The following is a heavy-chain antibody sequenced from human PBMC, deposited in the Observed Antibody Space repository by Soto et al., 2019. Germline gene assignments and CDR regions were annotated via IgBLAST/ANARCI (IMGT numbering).Heavy chain of an antibody. CDR3: ARGGGGHTSPGYCSGGSCWRFYFDY. Sequence: SETLSLTCSVYGGSFSGYYWSWIRQPPGKGLEWIGEINHSGSTNYNPSLKSRVTISVDTSKNQFSLKLSSVTAADTAVYYCARGGGGHTSPGYCSGGSCWRFYFDYWGQGTLVTVSS. CDR1: GGSFSGYY. CDR2: INHSGST. D-gene: IGHD2-15*01. J-gene: IGHJ4*02. V-gene: IGHV4-34*01.